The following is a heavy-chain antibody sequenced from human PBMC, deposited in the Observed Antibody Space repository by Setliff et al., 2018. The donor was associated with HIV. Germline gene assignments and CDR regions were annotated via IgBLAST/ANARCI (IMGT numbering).Heavy chain of an antibody. D-gene: IGHD6-13*01. CDR1: GGTFSIFS. Sequence: SVKVSCKTSGGTFSIFSITWVRQAPGQGLEWMGGIIPIFGTANYAQKFQGRVTITADESTSTAYMELSSLRSEDPAVDYCARGLMGSSGYGPFWRYWGQGTLVTVSS. V-gene: IGHV1-69*13. CDR3: ARGLMGSSGYGPFWRY. CDR2: IIPIFGTA. J-gene: IGHJ4*02.